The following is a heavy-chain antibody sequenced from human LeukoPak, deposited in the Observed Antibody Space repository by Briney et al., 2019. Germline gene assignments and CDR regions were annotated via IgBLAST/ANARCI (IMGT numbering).Heavy chain of an antibody. Sequence: SETLSLTCAVYGGSISSYYWSWIRQPPGKGLEWIGYIYYSGSTNYNPSLKSRVTISVDTSKNQFSLELSSVTAADTAVYYCARSLSSSWYNWFDPWGQGTLVTVSS. J-gene: IGHJ5*02. D-gene: IGHD6-13*01. CDR2: IYYSGST. CDR3: ARSLSSSWYNWFDP. CDR1: GGSISSYY. V-gene: IGHV4-59*01.